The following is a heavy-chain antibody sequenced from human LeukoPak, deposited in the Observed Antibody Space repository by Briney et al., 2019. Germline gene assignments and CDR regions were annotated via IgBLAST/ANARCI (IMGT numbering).Heavy chain of an antibody. CDR3: ARRDSSGYYFKDMDY. CDR2: INHSGST. D-gene: IGHD3-22*01. V-gene: IGHV4-34*01. CDR1: GGSFSGYY. Sequence: SETLSLTCAVYGGSFSGYYWSWIRQPPGKGLEWIGEINHSGSTNYNPSLKSRVTISVDTSKNQFSLKLSSVTAADTAVYYCARRDSSGYYFKDMDYWGQGTLVTVSS. J-gene: IGHJ4*02.